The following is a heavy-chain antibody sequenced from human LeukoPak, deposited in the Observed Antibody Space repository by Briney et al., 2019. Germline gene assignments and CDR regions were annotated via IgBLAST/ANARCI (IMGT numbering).Heavy chain of an antibody. V-gene: IGHV4-30-4*01. J-gene: IGHJ4*02. CDR1: GGSISSGDYY. CDR3: ARVGNIAAAGPDY. CDR2: IYYSGST. D-gene: IGHD6-13*01. Sequence: PSQTLSLTCTVSGGSISSGDYYWSWIRQPPGKGLEWIGYIYYSGSTYYNPSLKGRVTISVDTSKNQFSLKLSSVTAADTAVYYCARVGNIAAAGPDYWGQGTLVTVSS.